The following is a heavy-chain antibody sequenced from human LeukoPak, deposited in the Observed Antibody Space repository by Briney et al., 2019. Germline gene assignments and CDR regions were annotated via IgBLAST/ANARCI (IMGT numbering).Heavy chain of an antibody. CDR3: ARGDQPLLPSFFDY. V-gene: IGHV4-59*01. Sequence: SETLSLTCTVSGGSLSSYYWSWIRQPPGMGLEWIGYIYYSGSTNYNPSLKSRVTISVDTSKNQFSLKLSSVTAADTAVYYCARGDQPLLPSFFDYWGQGTLVTVSS. CDR1: GGSLSSYY. D-gene: IGHD2-15*01. J-gene: IGHJ4*02. CDR2: IYYSGST.